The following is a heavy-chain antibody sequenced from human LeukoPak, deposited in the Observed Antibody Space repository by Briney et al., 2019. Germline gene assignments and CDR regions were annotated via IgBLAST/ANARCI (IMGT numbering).Heavy chain of an antibody. CDR3: TLLRGTSWVQLWPDY. CDR1: GFTMGNAW. CDR2: IKSKAHGGTS. D-gene: IGHD5-18*01. Sequence: PGESLRLSCAVSGFTMGNAWMSWVRQAPGKGLEWVGRIKSKAHGGTSEYAAPVKGRFTISRDDSKSTLSLQMNSLKTEDTAVYYCTLLRGTSWVQLWPDYWGQGTLVTVSS. J-gene: IGHJ4*02. V-gene: IGHV3-15*01.